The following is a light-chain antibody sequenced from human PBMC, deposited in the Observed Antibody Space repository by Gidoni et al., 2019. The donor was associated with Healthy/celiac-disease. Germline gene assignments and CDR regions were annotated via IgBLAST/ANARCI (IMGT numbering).Light chain of an antibody. CDR1: QSSSSY. V-gene: IGKV1-39*01. J-gene: IGKJ2*01. Sequence: QSPSSLSASVGDRVTITCRASQSSSSYLNWYQQKPGKAPKLLIYAASSLQSGVPSRFSGSGSGTDFTLTISSLQPEDFATYYCQQSYSTPPTFGQGTKLEIK. CDR3: QQSYSTPPT. CDR2: AAS.